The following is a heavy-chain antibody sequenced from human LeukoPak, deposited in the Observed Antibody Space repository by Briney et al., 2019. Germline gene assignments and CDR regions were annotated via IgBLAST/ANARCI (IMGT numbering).Heavy chain of an antibody. J-gene: IGHJ4*02. CDR3: ARGRAVTGSTVIDY. V-gene: IGHV3-30*19. CDR2: ISSDGGNR. Sequence: GGSLRLSCAASGFTFTSYDMHWVRQAPGKALEWVATISSDGGNRYYSDSVKGRFTISRDNSKNTLYLQMNSLRPEDTAVFHCARGRAVTGSTVIDYWGQGTLVTVSS. CDR1: GFTFTSYD. D-gene: IGHD6-19*01.